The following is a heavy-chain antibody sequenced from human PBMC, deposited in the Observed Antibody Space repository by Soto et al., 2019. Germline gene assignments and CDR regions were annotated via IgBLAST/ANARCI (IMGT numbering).Heavy chain of an antibody. V-gene: IGHV1-24*01. CDR3: ATVYRYCSGGSGWGGEYFQH. CDR1: GYTLTELS. J-gene: IGHJ1*01. Sequence: QVQLVQSGAEVKKPGASVKVSCKVSGYTLTELSMHWVRQAPGKGLEWMGGFDPEDGETIYAQKFQGRVTMTEDTSPDTAYMELSSLRSEDTAVYYCATVYRYCSGGSGWGGEYFQHWGQGTLVTVSS. CDR2: FDPEDGET. D-gene: IGHD2-15*01.